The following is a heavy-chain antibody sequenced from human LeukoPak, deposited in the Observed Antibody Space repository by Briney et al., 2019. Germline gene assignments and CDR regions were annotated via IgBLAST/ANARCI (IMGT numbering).Heavy chain of an antibody. CDR3: ARDSTDGRGYYYYMDV. CDR1: GYTFTGYY. CDR2: INPNSGGT. V-gene: IGHV1-2*02. J-gene: IGHJ6*03. D-gene: IGHD1-14*01. Sequence: GASVKVSCKASGYTFTGYYMHWVRQAPGQGLEWMGWINPNSGGTNYAQKFQGRVTMTRDTSISTAYMELSRRRSDDTAVYYCARDSTDGRGYYYYMDVWGKGTTVTISS.